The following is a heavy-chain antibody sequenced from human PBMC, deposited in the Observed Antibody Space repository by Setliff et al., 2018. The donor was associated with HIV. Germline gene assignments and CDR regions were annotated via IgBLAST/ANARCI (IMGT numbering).Heavy chain of an antibody. V-gene: IGHV3-7*01. CDR1: GFNFNQYW. CDR2: IKVDGSQK. Sequence: GSLRLSCAASGFNFNQYWMSWVRQAPGKGLEWVANIKVDGSQKYYLDSVKGRFTISRDNAKNSLYLQMNSLRAEDTAVYYCARGPQYNFWGGYLGLWGRGTLVTVSS. D-gene: IGHD3-3*01. CDR3: ARGPQYNFWGGYLGL. J-gene: IGHJ4*02.